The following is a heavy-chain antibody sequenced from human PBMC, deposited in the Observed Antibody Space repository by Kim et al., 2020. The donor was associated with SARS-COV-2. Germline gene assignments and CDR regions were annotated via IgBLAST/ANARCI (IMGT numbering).Heavy chain of an antibody. CDR3: ARGDTAIDY. Sequence: GGSLRLSCAASGFTVSSNYMSWVRQAPGKGLEWVSVIFTGCDTYYADSVKGRFTISRDKSKNTVYLQMNSLRVEDTAVYYCARGDTAIDYWGQGTLVTVSS. CDR1: GFTVSSNY. V-gene: IGHV3-53*01. D-gene: IGHD5-18*01. CDR2: IFTGCDT. J-gene: IGHJ4*02.